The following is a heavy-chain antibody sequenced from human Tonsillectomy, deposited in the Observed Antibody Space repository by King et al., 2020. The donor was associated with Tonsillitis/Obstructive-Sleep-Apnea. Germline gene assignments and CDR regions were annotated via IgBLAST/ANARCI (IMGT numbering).Heavy chain of an antibody. CDR1: GFSLSTSGVG. J-gene: IGHJ5*02. Sequence: TLKESGPTLVKPTQTLTLTCTFSGFSLSTSGVGVGWIRQPPGKALEWLALIYWDDDKRYSPSLKSRLTITKDTSKNQVVLTMTNMDPVDTATYYCARRPRPSFYSSGKWDWFDPWGQGTLVTVSS. CDR2: IYWDDDK. D-gene: IGHD3-22*01. CDR3: ARRPRPSFYSSGKWDWFDP. V-gene: IGHV2-5*02.